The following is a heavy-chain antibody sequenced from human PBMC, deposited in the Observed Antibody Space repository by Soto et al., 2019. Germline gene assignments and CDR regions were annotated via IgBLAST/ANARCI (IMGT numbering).Heavy chain of an antibody. D-gene: IGHD2-15*01. CDR1: GYSVSSSDYY. CDR3: APLSVSLSGPYGIHV. J-gene: IGHJ6*02. Sequence: SETLSLTCSVSGYSVSSSDYYWAWIRQPPGKGLEWIGSMFYSGLTYYNPSLKSRVTLSVDTSKNQFSVRLNSVTAADTAVYYCAPLSVSLSGPYGIHVWGQGTTVTV. CDR2: MFYSGLT. V-gene: IGHV4-39*01.